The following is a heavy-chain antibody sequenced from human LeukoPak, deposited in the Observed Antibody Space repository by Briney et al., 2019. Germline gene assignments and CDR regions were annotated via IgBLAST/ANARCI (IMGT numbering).Heavy chain of an antibody. J-gene: IGHJ5*02. V-gene: IGHV3-66*01. CDR1: GLTVSSDY. Sequence: GGSLRLSCAASGLTVSSDYMIWVRQTPGKGVEWVSVIYSGGTTHYPDSVKGRFTISRDNSKNTVFLQMDSLRADDSAVYYCARVYSNFWFDPWGQGTLVTVSS. CDR2: IYSGGTT. CDR3: ARVYSNFWFDP. D-gene: IGHD4-11*01.